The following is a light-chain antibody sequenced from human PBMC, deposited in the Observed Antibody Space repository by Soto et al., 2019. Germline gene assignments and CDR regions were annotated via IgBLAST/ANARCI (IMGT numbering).Light chain of an antibody. V-gene: IGKV3-20*01. J-gene: IGKJ1*01. Sequence: EIVLTQSPGTLSLSPGERATLSCRASQSVSSSYLAWYQQKPGQAPRLLIYGASSRATGIPDRFSGSGSGTDFTLTISGLEPEDFAVYYCQQYGSSGWTVGQGTKVEIK. CDR3: QQYGSSGWT. CDR2: GAS. CDR1: QSVSSSY.